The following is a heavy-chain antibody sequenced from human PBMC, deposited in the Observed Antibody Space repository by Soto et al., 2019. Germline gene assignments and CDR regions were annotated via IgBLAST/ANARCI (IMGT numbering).Heavy chain of an antibody. CDR3: ARAQYCISASCSWYFDL. V-gene: IGHV1-3*01. J-gene: IGHJ2*01. D-gene: IGHD2-2*01. CDR1: GYTFTSYA. Sequence: ASVKVSCKASGYTFTSYAMHRVLQAPGQRLEWMGWINAGNGNTKYSQKFQGRVTITRDTSASTAYMELSSLRSEDTAVYYCARAQYCISASCSWYFDLWGRGTLVTVSS. CDR2: INAGNGNT.